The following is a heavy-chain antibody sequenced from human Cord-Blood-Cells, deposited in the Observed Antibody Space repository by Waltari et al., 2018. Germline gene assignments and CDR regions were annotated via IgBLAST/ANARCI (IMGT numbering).Heavy chain of an antibody. D-gene: IGHD7-27*01. CDR3: ARESNWGFGTTDAVDI. Sequence: QVPLVRSVSGGRKPRASVKCSCMASGYTFTGSYMHWGRQAPGKGLEGFGCINTDRVCTNDAQKFEGSASMTCDTSISTGYMALGRLRCADTAVYYGARESNWGFGTTDAVDIWGQGTMVMVSS. CDR2: INTDRVCT. V-gene: IGHV1-2*02. CDR1: GYTFTGSY. J-gene: IGHJ3*02.